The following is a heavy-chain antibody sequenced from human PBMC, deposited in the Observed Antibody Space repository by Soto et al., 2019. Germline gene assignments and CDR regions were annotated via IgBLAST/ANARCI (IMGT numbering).Heavy chain of an antibody. J-gene: IGHJ3*02. CDR3: ARGLGSSWYYAFDI. CDR1: GFTFSSHT. CDR2: VSSNGGST. V-gene: IGHV3-64*02. Sequence: GGSLRLSCAASGFTFSSHTMHWVRQAPGKGLEYVSTVSSNGGSTYYADSVRGRFTISRDNSKNTLYLQMGSLRAEDMTVYYCARGLGSSWYYAFDIWGQGTMVTVSS. D-gene: IGHD6-13*01.